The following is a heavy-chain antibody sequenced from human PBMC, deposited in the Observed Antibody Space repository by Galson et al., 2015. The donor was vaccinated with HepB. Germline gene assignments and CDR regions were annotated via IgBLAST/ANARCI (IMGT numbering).Heavy chain of an antibody. V-gene: IGHV1-18*01. J-gene: IGHJ6*02. CDR2: ISAYNGNT. CDR1: GYTFTSYG. CDR3: ARVAMVRGVIIYYGMDV. Sequence: SVKVSCKASGYTFTSYGISWVRQAPGQGLEWMGWISAYNGNTNYAQKLQGRVTMTTDTSTSTAYMELRSLRSDDTAVYYCARVAMVRGVIIYYGMDVWGQGTTVTVSS. D-gene: IGHD3-10*01.